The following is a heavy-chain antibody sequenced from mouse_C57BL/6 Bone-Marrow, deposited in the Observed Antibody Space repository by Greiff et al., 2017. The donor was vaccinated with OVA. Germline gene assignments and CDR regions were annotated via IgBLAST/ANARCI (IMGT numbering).Heavy chain of an antibody. CDR3: TRYDYDGREGY. Sequence: QVQLQQSGAELVRPGASVTLSCKASGYTFTDYEMHWVKQTPVHGLEWIGAIDPETGGTAYNQKFKGKAILTADKSSRPAYMELRSLTSEDSAVYYCTRYDYDGREGYWGQGTTLTVSS. CDR2: IDPETGGT. J-gene: IGHJ2*01. V-gene: IGHV1-15*01. CDR1: GYTFTDYE. D-gene: IGHD2-4*01.